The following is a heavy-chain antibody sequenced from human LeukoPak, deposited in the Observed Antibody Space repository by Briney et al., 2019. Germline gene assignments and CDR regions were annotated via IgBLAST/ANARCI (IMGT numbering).Heavy chain of an antibody. CDR3: ARGKGYYDSSGYGGY. CDR2: INHSGST. J-gene: IGHJ4*02. CDR1: GGSISSYY. D-gene: IGHD3-22*01. Sequence: SETLSLTCTVSGGSISSYYWSWIRQPPGKGLEWIGEINHSGSTNYNPSLKSRVTISVDTSKNQFSLKLSSVTAADTAVYYCARGKGYYDSSGYGGYWGQGTLVTVSS. V-gene: IGHV4-34*01.